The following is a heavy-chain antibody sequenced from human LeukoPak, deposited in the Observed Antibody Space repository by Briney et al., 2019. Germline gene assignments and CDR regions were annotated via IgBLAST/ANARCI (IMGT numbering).Heavy chain of an antibody. V-gene: IGHV1-2*02. Sequence: ASVKVSCKASGYTFTGYYMHWVRQAPGRGVEWMGWINPNSGGTNYAQKFQGRVTMTRDTSISTAYMELSRLRSDDTAVYYCAREAAIAAAVSDYWGQGTLVTVSS. D-gene: IGHD6-13*01. CDR1: GYTFTGYY. CDR3: AREAAIAAAVSDY. CDR2: INPNSGGT. J-gene: IGHJ4*02.